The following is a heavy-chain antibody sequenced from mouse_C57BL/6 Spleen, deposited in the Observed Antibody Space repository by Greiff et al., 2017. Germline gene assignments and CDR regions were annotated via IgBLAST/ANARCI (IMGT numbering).Heavy chain of an antibody. D-gene: IGHD1-1*01. CDR1: GYTFTSYW. J-gene: IGHJ4*01. V-gene: IGHV1-50*01. CDR2: IDPSDSYT. CDR3: ARATVVATKDAMDY. Sequence: QVQLQQPGAELVKPGASVKLSCKASGYTFTSYWMQWVKQRPGQGLEWIGEIDPSDSYTNYNQKFKGKATLTVDTSSSTAYMQLSSLTSEDSAVYYCARATVVATKDAMDYWGQGTSVTVSS.